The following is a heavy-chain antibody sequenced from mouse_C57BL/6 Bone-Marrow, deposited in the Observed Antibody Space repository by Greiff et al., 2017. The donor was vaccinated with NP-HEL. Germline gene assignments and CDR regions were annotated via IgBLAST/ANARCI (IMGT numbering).Heavy chain of an antibody. V-gene: IGHV1-80*01. D-gene: IGHD2-3*01. Sequence: VQLQQSGAELVKPGASVKISCKASGYAFSSYWMNWVKQRPGKGLEWIGQIYPGDGDTNYNGKFKGKATLTADKSSSTAYMQLSSLTSEDSAVYFCARGGDGYPYWYFDVWGTGTTVTVSS. CDR1: GYAFSSYW. J-gene: IGHJ1*03. CDR2: IYPGDGDT. CDR3: ARGGDGYPYWYFDV.